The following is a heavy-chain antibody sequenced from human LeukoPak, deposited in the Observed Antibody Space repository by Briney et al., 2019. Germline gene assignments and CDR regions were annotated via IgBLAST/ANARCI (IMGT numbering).Heavy chain of an antibody. Sequence: SETLSLTCAVYGGSFSGYYWSRIRQPPGKGLEWIGEINHSGSTNYNPSLKSRVTISVDTSKNQFSLKLSSVTAADTAVYYCARAAYYGSGSYPLYWGQGTLVTVSS. CDR3: ARAAYYGSGSYPLY. CDR1: GGSFSGYY. V-gene: IGHV4-34*01. D-gene: IGHD3-10*01. J-gene: IGHJ4*02. CDR2: INHSGST.